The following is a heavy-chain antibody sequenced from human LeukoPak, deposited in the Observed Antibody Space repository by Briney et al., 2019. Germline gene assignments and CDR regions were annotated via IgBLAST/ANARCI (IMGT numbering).Heavy chain of an antibody. Sequence: GGSLRLSCAASGFTFSDYYMSWIRQAPGKGLEWVSYISSSGSTIYYADSVKGRFTISRDNAKNSLYLQMNSLRAEDTALYYCAKATVVSSGWSDFDYWGQGTLVTVSS. V-gene: IGHV3-11*01. CDR1: GFTFSDYY. J-gene: IGHJ4*02. CDR3: AKATVVSSGWSDFDY. D-gene: IGHD6-19*01. CDR2: ISSSGSTI.